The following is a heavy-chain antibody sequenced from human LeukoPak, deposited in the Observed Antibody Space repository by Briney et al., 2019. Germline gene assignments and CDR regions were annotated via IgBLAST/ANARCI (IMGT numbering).Heavy chain of an antibody. CDR1: GGSISSYY. CDR3: ARQSGGSSWALFDY. J-gene: IGHJ4*02. CDR2: IYTSGST. V-gene: IGHV4-4*09. Sequence: PSETLSLTCTVSGGSISSYYWSWIRQPPGKGLEWIGYIYTSGSTNYNPSLKSRVTISVDTSKNQFSLKLSSVTAADTAVYYCARQSGGSSWALFDYWGQGTLVTVSS. D-gene: IGHD6-13*01.